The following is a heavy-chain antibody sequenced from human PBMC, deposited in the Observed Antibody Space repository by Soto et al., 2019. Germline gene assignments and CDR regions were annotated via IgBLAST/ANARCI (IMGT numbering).Heavy chain of an antibody. CDR3: VREDILGARSFDY. CDR2: ISSLSSPR. J-gene: IGHJ4*02. CDR1: GFTFGAYS. Sequence: GGSLRLSCAASGFTFGAYSMNWVRQAPGKGLEWISYISSLSSPRYYAESVEGRFIISRNNAKKSLYLQMNSLRDEDTAVYFCVREDILGARSFDYWGKGTRVTVSS. V-gene: IGHV3-48*02. D-gene: IGHD1-26*01.